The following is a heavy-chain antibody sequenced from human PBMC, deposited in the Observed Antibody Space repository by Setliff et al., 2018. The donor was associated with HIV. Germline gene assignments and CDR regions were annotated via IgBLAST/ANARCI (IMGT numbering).Heavy chain of an antibody. CDR3: ARAMTYSGSGSYALDV. CDR2: IYYIGTT. Sequence: SETLSLTCTVSGGSITSNYWGWIRQPPGKALEWIGYIYYIGTTNYNPSLQSRVTIFLDTSKTQFSLRLSSVTAADTAMYYCARAMTYSGSGSYALDVWGKGATVTVSS. V-gene: IGHV4-59*01. D-gene: IGHD3-10*01. CDR1: GGSITSNY. J-gene: IGHJ6*04.